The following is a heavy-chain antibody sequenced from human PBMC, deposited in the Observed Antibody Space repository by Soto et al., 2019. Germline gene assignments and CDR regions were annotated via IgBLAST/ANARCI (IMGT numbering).Heavy chain of an antibody. CDR2: ISATGGGT. CDR3: VKDRRAGGNYEFYFDF. CDR1: VFTFNNYS. V-gene: IGHV3-23*01. Sequence: GVSXRLACTSSVFTFNNYSIIWVRHAPGKGLEWVSLISATGGGTYYADSVKGRFSISRDNSKNTLYLQMNSLRAEDTAVYYCVKDRRAGGNYEFYFDFWGKGDQVTV. D-gene: IGHD3-3*01. J-gene: IGHJ5*01.